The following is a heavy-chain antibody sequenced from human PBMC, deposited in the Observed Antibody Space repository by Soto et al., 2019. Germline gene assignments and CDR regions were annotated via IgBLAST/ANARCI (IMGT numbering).Heavy chain of an antibody. CDR2: INPKFGDT. Sequence: QVQLVQSGAEVKEPGDSVRVSCEASGYTFTAYYIHWVRQAPGQGLEWMGWINPKFGDTTYAQDFQGRFTLTRDMSISTVYMDVSRLTSDYTAIYYCARNMDYYYGPGSGNGHGVWGQGTTVNVFS. J-gene: IGHJ6*02. V-gene: IGHV1-2*02. D-gene: IGHD3-10*01. CDR3: ARNMDYYYGPGSGNGHGV. CDR1: GYTFTAYY.